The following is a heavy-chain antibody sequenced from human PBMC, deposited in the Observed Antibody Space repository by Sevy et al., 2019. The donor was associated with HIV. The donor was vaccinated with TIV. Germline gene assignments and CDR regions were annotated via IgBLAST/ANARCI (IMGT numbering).Heavy chain of an antibody. CDR2: ISGSGGST. D-gene: IGHD3-22*01. CDR3: AKDLDYYDSSGNDAFDI. V-gene: IGHV3-23*01. J-gene: IGHJ3*02. CDR1: GFTFSSYA. Sequence: GESLRLSCAASGFTFSSYAMSWVRQAPGKGLEWVSAISGSGGSTYYADSVKGRFTISRDNSKNTLYLQMNSLRAEDTAVYYCAKDLDYYDSSGNDAFDIWGQGTMVTVSS.